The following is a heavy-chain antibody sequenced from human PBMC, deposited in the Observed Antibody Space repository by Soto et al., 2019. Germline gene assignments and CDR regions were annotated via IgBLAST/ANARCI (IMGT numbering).Heavy chain of an antibody. CDR3: ARVEYYYGSGSYYKNWFDP. D-gene: IGHD3-10*01. CDR2: IIPIFGTA. V-gene: IGHV1-69*13. Sequence: SVKVSCKASGGTFSSYAISWVRQAPGQGLEWMGGIIPIFGTANYAQKFQGRVTITADESTSTAYMELSSLRSEDTAVYYCARVEYYYGSGSYYKNWFDPWGQGTLVTVSS. J-gene: IGHJ5*02. CDR1: GGTFSSYA.